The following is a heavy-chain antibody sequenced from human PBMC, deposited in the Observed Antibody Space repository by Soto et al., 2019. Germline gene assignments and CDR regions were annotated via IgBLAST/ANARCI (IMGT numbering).Heavy chain of an antibody. CDR3: ARGSSMTAIGY. D-gene: IGHD6-6*01. CDR2: IFYSGSI. J-gene: IGHJ4*02. V-gene: IGHV4-30-4*01. CDR1: GGSISSGDYY. Sequence: SEALSLTCTVSGGSISSGDYYWNWIRQPPGKGLEWIGYIFYSGSIYYNPSLKSRVTISVDTSKNQFSLKLSSVTAADTAVYYCARGSSMTAIGYWGQGTLVT.